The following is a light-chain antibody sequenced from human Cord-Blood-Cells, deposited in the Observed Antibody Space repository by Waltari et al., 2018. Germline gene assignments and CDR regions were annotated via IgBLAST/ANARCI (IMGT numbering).Light chain of an antibody. CDR1: QSISSY. V-gene: IGKV1-39*01. CDR3: HQSYSTQM. CDR2: AAS. Sequence: DIQMTQSPSSLSASVGDRVTITCRASQSISSYLNWYQQKPGKAPKLLIYAASSLQSGVPSRFSVSGSGTDFTLTISSLQPEDFATYYCHQSYSTQMFGQGIKVEIK. J-gene: IGKJ1*01.